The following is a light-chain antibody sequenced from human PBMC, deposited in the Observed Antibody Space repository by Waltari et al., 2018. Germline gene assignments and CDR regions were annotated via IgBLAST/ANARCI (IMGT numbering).Light chain of an antibody. J-gene: IGKJ2*01. CDR2: AAS. CDR1: QSISSY. Sequence: DIQMTQSSSSLSAYVGDRGTITCLASQSISSYLSWYQQKPGKAPKLLIYAASSLQSGVPSRFSGSGSGTDFTLTISSLQPEDVATYYCQQSYSSPYTFGQGTKLEIK. CDR3: QQSYSSPYT. V-gene: IGKV1-39*01.